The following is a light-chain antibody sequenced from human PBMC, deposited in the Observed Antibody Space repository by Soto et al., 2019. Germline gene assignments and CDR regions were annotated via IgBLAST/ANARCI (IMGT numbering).Light chain of an antibody. CDR1: QSVRSSY. CDR2: AAS. V-gene: IGKV3-20*01. Sequence: EIVLTQSPGTLSLSPGERATLSCRASQSVRSSYLAWYQHKPAQAPRLLIYAASSRATGIPDRFSGSGSGTDFTLTISRLEPEDFAVYYCQQYGSSPPITFGQGTRLEIK. J-gene: IGKJ5*01. CDR3: QQYGSSPPIT.